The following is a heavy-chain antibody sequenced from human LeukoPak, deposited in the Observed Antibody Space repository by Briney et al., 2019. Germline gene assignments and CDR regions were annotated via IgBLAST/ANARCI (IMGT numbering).Heavy chain of an antibody. J-gene: IGHJ5*02. D-gene: IGHD3-10*01. V-gene: IGHV1-8*01. CDR1: GYTFTSYD. Sequence: ASVKVSCKASGYTFTSYDINWVRQATGQGLEWMGWMNPNSGNTGYAQKFQGRVTMTRNTSISTAYMELSSLRSEDTAVYYCARVGGLLWFGEPNRWFDPWGQGTLVTVSS. CDR3: ARVGGLLWFGEPNRWFDP. CDR2: MNPNSGNT.